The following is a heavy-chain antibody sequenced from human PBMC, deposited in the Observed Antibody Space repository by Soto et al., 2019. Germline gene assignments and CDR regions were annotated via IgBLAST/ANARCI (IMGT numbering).Heavy chain of an antibody. Sequence: ASVKVACKASGGTFSSYGISWVRQAPGQGLEWMGRIIPFLGTTNYAQNFQDRLTVTADTSTNTAFMELSSLRSDDTAVYYCAREGYTSSSIHSFLDSWGQGTLVTVSS. CDR2: IIPFLGTT. V-gene: IGHV1-69*10. CDR1: GGTFSSYG. J-gene: IGHJ4*02. CDR3: AREGYTSSSIHSFLDS. D-gene: IGHD6-6*01.